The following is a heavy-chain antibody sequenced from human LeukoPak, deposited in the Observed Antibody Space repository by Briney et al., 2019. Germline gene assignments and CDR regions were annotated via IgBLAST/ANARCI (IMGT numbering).Heavy chain of an antibody. V-gene: IGHV3-48*03. D-gene: IGHD1-1*01. J-gene: IGHJ3*01. CDR2: ILNSGTTT. CDR3: ARVGTTGNTVDGFDL. CDR1: GFTFSSYE. Sequence: GGSLRLSCAASGFTFSSYEMNWVRQAPGKGLEWVSYILNSGTTTYYADSVKGRFTISRDNAKNSLYLQVNSLRAEDTAVYYCARVGTTGNTVDGFDLWGQGTMVTVSS.